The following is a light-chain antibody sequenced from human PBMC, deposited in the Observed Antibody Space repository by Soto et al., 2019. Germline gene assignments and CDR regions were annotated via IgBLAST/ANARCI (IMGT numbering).Light chain of an antibody. Sequence: QAVLTQPASVSGSPGQSITISSTGTSSDVGDYNYVSWYQQHPGKAPKVMIYDVSNRPSGVSNRFSGSKSGNTASLTISGLQAEDEADYYCTSYTSSSTYVFGTGTKLTVL. V-gene: IGLV2-14*01. CDR2: DVS. J-gene: IGLJ1*01. CDR3: TSYTSSSTYV. CDR1: SSDVGDYNY.